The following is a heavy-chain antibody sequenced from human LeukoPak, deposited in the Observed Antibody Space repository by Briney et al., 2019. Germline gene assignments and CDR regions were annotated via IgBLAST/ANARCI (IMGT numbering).Heavy chain of an antibody. CDR2: ISGSGDII. D-gene: IGHD4-17*01. J-gene: IGHJ4*02. CDR1: GFTFSSYH. CDR3: ARCYGDCVFEY. V-gene: IGHV3-48*03. Sequence: PGGSLRLSCAASGFTFSSYHMNRVRQAPGKGLEWVSYISGSGDIIYYADSLKGRFTTSRDNTENSLYLQMNSLRAEDTAVYYCARCYGDCVFEYWGQGTLVTVSS.